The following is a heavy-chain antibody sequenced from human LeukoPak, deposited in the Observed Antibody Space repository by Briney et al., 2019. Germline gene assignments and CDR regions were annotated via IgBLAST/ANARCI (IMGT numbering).Heavy chain of an antibody. CDR1: GYTFTSYG. Sequence: ASVKVSCKASGYTFTSYGISWVRQAPGQGLEWMGRIIPILGIANYAQKFQGRVTITADKSTSTAYMELSSLRSEDTAVYYCARDPLDYYDSSGPPYYYYGMDVWGQGTTVTVSS. D-gene: IGHD3-22*01. CDR2: IIPILGIA. CDR3: ARDPLDYYDSSGPPYYYYGMDV. V-gene: IGHV1-69*04. J-gene: IGHJ6*02.